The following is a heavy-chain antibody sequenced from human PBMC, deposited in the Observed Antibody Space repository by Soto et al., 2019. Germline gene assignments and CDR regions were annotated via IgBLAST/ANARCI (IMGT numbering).Heavy chain of an antibody. CDR1: GFTFSSYG. V-gene: IGHV3-30*18. D-gene: IGHD6-19*01. CDR2: ISYDGSNK. CDR3: VKDGSSGWPYFYDMEV. Sequence: GGSLRLSCASSGFTFSSYGMHWVRQAPGKGLEWVAVISYDGSNKYYADSVKGRFTISRDNSKNTLYLQMSSLRAEDTAVYYCVKDGSSGWPYFYDMEVWGQGTTV. J-gene: IGHJ6*01.